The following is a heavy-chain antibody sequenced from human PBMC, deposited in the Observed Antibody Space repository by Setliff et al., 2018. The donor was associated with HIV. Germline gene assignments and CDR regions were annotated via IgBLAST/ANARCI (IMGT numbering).Heavy chain of an antibody. CDR3: ARTPRIMVTLKGEYYYYYMDV. CDR2: ISVYNGNT. CDR1: GYTFSDYG. D-gene: IGHD2-8*01. V-gene: IGHV1-18*01. J-gene: IGHJ6*03. Sequence: ASVKVSCKTSGYTFSDYGITWVRQAPGQGLEWMGWISVYNGNTNYAQKFQGRLSMSTASSTSTANMILRSLRYDDTAVYYCARTPRIMVTLKGEYYYYYMDVWGKGTTVTVSS.